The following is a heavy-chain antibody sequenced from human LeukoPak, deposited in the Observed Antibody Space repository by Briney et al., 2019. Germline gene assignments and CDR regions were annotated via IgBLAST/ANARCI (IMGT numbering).Heavy chain of an antibody. J-gene: IGHJ4*02. Sequence: ASVKVSCKASGYIFTSYDINWVRQATGQGLEWMGWMNPNSGNTGYAQKFQGRVTMTRDTSISTAYMELSSLRSEDTAVYYCAREPIISSSIDYFDYWGQGTPVTVSS. CDR3: AREPIISSSIDYFDY. CDR2: MNPNSGNT. V-gene: IGHV1-8*01. D-gene: IGHD6-6*01. CDR1: GYIFTSYD.